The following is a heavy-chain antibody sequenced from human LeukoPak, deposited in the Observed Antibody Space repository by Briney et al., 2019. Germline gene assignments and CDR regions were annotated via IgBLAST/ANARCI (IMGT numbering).Heavy chain of an antibody. CDR2: IYPGDSDT. D-gene: IGHD6-19*01. CDR3: ARLMARYSSGWDAFDI. J-gene: IGHJ3*02. V-gene: IGHV5-51*01. Sequence: GESLKISCKGSGYRFTSYWIGWVRQMPGKGLEWMGIIYPGDSDTRYSPSFQGQVTISADKSISTAYLQWSSLKASDTAMYYCARLMARYSSGWDAFDIWGQGTMVTVSS. CDR1: GYRFTSYW.